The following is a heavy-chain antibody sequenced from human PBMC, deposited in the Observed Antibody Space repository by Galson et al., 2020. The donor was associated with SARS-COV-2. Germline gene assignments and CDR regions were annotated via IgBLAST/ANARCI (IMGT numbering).Heavy chain of an antibody. D-gene: IGHD6-19*01. J-gene: IGHJ4*02. V-gene: IGHV3-33*01. CDR3: ARDGQLSSGWAFDY. Sequence: SCAASGFPFSDHAIHWVRQAPGKGLEWVAQIFYDGSDKYYGDSVKGRFTISRDSSTNMVYLQMNNLKVDDTAVYYCARDGQLSSGWAFDYWGQGTLVTVSS. CDR1: GFPFSDHA. CDR2: IFYDGSDK.